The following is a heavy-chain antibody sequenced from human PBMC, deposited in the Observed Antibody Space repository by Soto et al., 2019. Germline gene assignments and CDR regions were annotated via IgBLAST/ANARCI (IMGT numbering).Heavy chain of an antibody. CDR3: ARDRYSYGPGVYYYYGMDV. D-gene: IGHD5-18*01. V-gene: IGHV3-74*01. CDR2: INYDGSST. CDR1: GFTFSNYW. Sequence: EVQLVESGGGLVQPGGSLRLSCAASGFTFSNYWMHWVRQAPGKGLVWVSRINYDGSSTSYADSVKGRFTISRDNAMNTLYLRMNCLRAEDTAVYYCARDRYSYGPGVYYYYGMDVWGQGTTVIVSS. J-gene: IGHJ6*02.